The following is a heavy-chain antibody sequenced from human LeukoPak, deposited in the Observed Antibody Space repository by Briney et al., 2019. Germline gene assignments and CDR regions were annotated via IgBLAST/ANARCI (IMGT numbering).Heavy chain of an antibody. D-gene: IGHD2-21*02. J-gene: IGHJ4*02. Sequence: SETLSLTCTVSGGSISSYYWSWIRQPPGKGLEWIGYFYYSGSTNYNPSLKSRVTISVDTFKNQFSLKLSSVTAADTAVYYCARYYCGGHCYGFDYWGQGTLVTVSS. CDR1: GGSISSYY. CDR2: FYYSGST. CDR3: ARYYCGGHCYGFDY. V-gene: IGHV4-59*01.